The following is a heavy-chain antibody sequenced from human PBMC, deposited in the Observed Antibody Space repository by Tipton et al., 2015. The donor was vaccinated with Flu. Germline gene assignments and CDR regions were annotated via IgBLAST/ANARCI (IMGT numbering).Heavy chain of an antibody. D-gene: IGHD2-2*02. V-gene: IGHV4-61*01. CDR3: ARYIVVVPAAIGGVDCFDD. CDR1: GGSVSSGSYY. J-gene: IGHJ4*02. Sequence: TLSLTCTVSGGSVSSGSYYWSWIRQPPGKGLEWIGYIYYSGSTNYNPSLKSRVTISVDTSKNQFSLKLSSVTAADTAVYYCARYIVVVPAAIGGVDCFDDWGQGTLVTVSS. CDR2: IYYSGST.